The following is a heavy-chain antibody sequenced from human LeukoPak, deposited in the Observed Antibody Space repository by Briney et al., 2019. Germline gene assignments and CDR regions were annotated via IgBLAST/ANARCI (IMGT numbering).Heavy chain of an antibody. CDR3: ARHNYDFWSGFLGPVDY. D-gene: IGHD3-3*01. CDR2: IYYSGST. Sequence: SETLSLTCTVSGGSISSSSYYWGWIRQPPGEGLEWIGNIYYSGSTYYNPSLKSRVTISVDTSKNQFSLKLSSVTAADTAVYYCARHNYDFWSGFLGPVDYWGQGTLVTVYS. V-gene: IGHV4-39*01. CDR1: GGSISSSSYY. J-gene: IGHJ4*02.